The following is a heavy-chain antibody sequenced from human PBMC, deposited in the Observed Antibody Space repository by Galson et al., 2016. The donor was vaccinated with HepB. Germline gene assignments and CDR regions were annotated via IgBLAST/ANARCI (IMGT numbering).Heavy chain of an antibody. D-gene: IGHD5-18*01. CDR1: GFVFSTQS. Sequence: SLRLSCAASGFVFSTQSMNWVRQAPGKGLEWVAYIMSSSATIYYSDSVKGRFTISRDNAKNSLYLQMNTLRPEDTALYYCTKGQGTAMVTQFDSWGQGTLVTVSS. CDR3: TKGQGTAMVTQFDS. J-gene: IGHJ4*02. CDR2: IMSSSATI. V-gene: IGHV3-48*01.